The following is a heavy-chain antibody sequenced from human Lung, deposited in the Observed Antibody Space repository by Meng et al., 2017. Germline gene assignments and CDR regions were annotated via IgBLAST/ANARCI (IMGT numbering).Heavy chain of an antibody. J-gene: IGHJ4*02. CDR3: SGHIDY. D-gene: IGHD5-12*01. CDR1: GFTFSNAY. Sequence: VQLVESGGGLGKPGGSLSLSCEGSGFTFSNAYMTWVRQVPGKRLEWVGRIKSKPDGETIDYAAPVKGRFTISRDDSKNTVYLQMNSLKTEDTAVYYCSGHIDYWGQGTLVTVSS. CDR2: IKSKPDGETI. V-gene: IGHV3-15*01.